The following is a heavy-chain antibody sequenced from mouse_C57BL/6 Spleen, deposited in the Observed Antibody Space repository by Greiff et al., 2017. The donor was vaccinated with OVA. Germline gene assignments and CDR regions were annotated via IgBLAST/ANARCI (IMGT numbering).Heavy chain of an antibody. J-gene: IGHJ1*03. CDR1: GFTFSDYY. D-gene: IGHD1-1*01. CDR2: ISNGGGST. Sequence: EVQLVESGGGLVQPGGSLKLSCAASGFTFSDYYMYWVRQTPEKRLEWVAYISNGGGSTYYPDTVKGRFTISRDNAKNTLYLQMSRLKSEDTAMYYCARDYGSSYLGYFDVWGTGTTVTVSS. V-gene: IGHV5-12*01. CDR3: ARDYGSSYLGYFDV.